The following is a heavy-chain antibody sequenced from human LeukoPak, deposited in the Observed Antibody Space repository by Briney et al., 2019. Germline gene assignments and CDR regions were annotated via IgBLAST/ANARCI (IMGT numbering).Heavy chain of an antibody. CDR3: ARGGLSAGFDY. J-gene: IGHJ4*02. Sequence: GGSLRLSCVASGFTLSTSWTTWVRQAPGKGLEWVTNINRDGSQVDYMDTVKGRFTISRDSADNALYLQMNSLRAEDTATYYCARGGLSAGFDYWGQGTLVTLSS. V-gene: IGHV3-7*01. D-gene: IGHD3-16*02. CDR2: INRDGSQV. CDR1: GFTLSTSW.